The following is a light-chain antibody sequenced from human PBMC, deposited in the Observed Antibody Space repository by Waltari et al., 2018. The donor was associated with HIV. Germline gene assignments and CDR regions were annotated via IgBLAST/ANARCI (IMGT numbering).Light chain of an antibody. CDR2: DVY. V-gene: IGLV2-14*03. CDR3: ASFTSGRLNV. Sequence: QSALTQPASVSASPGQSITISCTGPSSDVGAYDYVSWYHQHPGKVPKLLIYDVYNRPSRISNRFSGSKSGNTASLTISGLQAEDEAHYYCASFTSGRLNVFGTGTKVTVL. J-gene: IGLJ1*01. CDR1: SSDVGAYDY.